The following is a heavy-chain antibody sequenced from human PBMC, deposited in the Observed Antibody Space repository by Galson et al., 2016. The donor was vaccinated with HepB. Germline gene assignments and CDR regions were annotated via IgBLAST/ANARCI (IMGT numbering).Heavy chain of an antibody. D-gene: IGHD2-2*01. CDR1: GFTFSSYG. J-gene: IGHJ4*02. CDR2: ISYGGSNK. V-gene: IGHV3-30*18. Sequence: SLRLSCAASGFTFSSYGMHWVRQAPGKGLEWVAFISYGGSNKKYADSVKGRFTISRDNSKKTLYLKMNSLRAEDTAVYYCAKDGRIYCSSASCHDHFHYWGQGTLVTVSS. CDR3: AKDGRIYCSSASCHDHFHY.